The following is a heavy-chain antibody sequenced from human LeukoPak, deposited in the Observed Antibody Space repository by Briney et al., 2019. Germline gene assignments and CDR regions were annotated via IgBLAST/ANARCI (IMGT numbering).Heavy chain of an antibody. CDR1: GGFINSYY. D-gene: IGHD3-9*01. CDR3: ARHNGFDRGYYYYMDV. J-gene: IGHJ6*03. V-gene: IGHV4-4*07. CDR2: VYTSGIT. Sequence: PSETLSLTCTVSGGFINSYYWSWIRQPAGKGLEWIGRVYTSGITNYNPSLKSRITMSVDTSKNQFSLKLTSVAAADTAVYYCARHNGFDRGYYYYMDVWGKGTTVTVSS.